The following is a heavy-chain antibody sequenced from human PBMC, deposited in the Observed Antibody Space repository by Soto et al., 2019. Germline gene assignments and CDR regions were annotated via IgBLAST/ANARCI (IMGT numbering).Heavy chain of an antibody. J-gene: IGHJ2*01. Sequence: GESLEISCQGSKDSFTNSWIGWVRQLPGKGLEYMGIIYPRDSDTRYSPSFQGQVTISVDKSINTVYLQWSSLRSSDTAIYYCARRPSFLLMAKWYFDFWGRGTLVTVSS. CDR1: KDSFTNSW. CDR2: IYPRDSDT. V-gene: IGHV5-51*01. CDR3: ARRPSFLLMAKWYFDF. D-gene: IGHD2-8*01.